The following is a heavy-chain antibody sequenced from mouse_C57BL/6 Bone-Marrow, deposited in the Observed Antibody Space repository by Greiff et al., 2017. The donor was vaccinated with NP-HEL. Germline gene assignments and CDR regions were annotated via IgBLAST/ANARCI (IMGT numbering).Heavy chain of an antibody. J-gene: IGHJ2*01. CDR3: AREDSYYGSSWGPFDY. V-gene: IGHV5-6*02. D-gene: IGHD1-1*01. Sequence: EVMLVESGGDLVKPGGSLKLSCAASGFTFSSYGMSWVRQTPDKRLEWVATISSGGSYTYYPDSVKGRFTISRDNAKNTLYLQMSSLKSEDTAMYYCAREDSYYGSSWGPFDYWGQGTTLTVSS. CDR1: GFTFSSYG. CDR2: ISSGGSYT.